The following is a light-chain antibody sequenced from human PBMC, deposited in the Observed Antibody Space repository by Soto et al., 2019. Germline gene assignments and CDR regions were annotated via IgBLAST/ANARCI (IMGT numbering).Light chain of an antibody. CDR3: CSYAGSYTGV. V-gene: IGLV2-11*01. CDR2: DVS. J-gene: IGLJ2*01. Sequence: QSALTQPRSVSGSPGQSVTLSCTGTSSDVGGYNYVSWYQQHPGKAPKLMIYDVSKRPSGVPDRFSGSKSGNTASLTISGLQAEDEADYYCCSYAGSYTGVFGGGTQLTVL. CDR1: SSDVGGYNY.